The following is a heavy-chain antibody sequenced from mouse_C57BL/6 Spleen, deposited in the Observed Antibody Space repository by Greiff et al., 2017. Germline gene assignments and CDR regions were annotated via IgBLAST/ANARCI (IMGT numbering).Heavy chain of an antibody. V-gene: IGHV1-85*01. CDR2: IYPRDGST. CDR3: ARSWDEEGYAMDY. D-gene: IGHD4-1*01. J-gene: IGHJ4*01. CDR1: GYTFTSYD. Sequence: QVHVKQSGPELVKPGASVKLSCKASGYTFTSYDINWVKQRPGQGLEWIGWIYPRDGSTKYNEKFKGKATLTVDTSSSTAYMELHSLTSEASAVYVCARSWDEEGYAMDYWGQGTSVTVSS.